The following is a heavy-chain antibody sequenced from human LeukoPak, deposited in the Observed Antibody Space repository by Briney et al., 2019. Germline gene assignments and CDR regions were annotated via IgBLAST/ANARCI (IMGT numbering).Heavy chain of an antibody. Sequence: PSQTLSLTCTVSGDSISSGTYYWSWIRQPAGKGLEWIGYIYYSGSTNYNPSLKSRVTISVDTSKNQFSLKLSSVTAADTAVYYCARETIFGVGYYYFDYWGQGTLVTVSS. V-gene: IGHV4-61*10. CDR1: GDSISSGTYY. J-gene: IGHJ4*02. CDR2: IYYSGST. CDR3: ARETIFGVGYYYFDY. D-gene: IGHD3-3*02.